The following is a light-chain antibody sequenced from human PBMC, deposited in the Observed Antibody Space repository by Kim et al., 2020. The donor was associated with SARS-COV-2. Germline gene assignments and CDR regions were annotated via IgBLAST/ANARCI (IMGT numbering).Light chain of an antibody. V-gene: IGKV1D-16*01. CDR2: AAS. CDR1: QGISSS. CDR3: QQYGSYPLT. J-gene: IGKJ4*01. Sequence: DIQMTQSPFSLSASVGDRVTTTCRASQGISSSLAWYQHKPETAPNSLIYAASNLQPGVPSRFSGSGSGTDFTLTISGLRPEDFATYCWQQYGSYPLTVGGGTKGDIK.